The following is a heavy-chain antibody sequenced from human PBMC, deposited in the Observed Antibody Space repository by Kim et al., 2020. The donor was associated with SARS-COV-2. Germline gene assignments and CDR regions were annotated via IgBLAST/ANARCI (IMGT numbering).Heavy chain of an antibody. J-gene: IGHJ4*02. CDR1: GGSISSSSYY. Sequence: SETLSLTCTVSGGSISSSSYYWGWIRQPPGKGLEWIGSIYYSGSTYYNPSLKSRVTISVDTSKNQFSLKLSSVTAADTAVYYCARGALSYYYGSGTALLWGQGTLVTVSS. CDR2: IYYSGST. V-gene: IGHV4-39*01. CDR3: ARGALSYYYGSGTALL. D-gene: IGHD3-10*01.